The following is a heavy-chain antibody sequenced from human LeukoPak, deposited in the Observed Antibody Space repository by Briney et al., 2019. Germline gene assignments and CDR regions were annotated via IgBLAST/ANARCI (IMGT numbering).Heavy chain of an antibody. CDR2: IYYSGST. J-gene: IGHJ6*03. CDR1: GGSISSCTYS. Sequence: SETLSLTCSVSGGSISSCTYSWGWIRQPPGKGLEWIGSIYYSGSTYYNPSLKSRVTISVDTSKNQFSLKLSSVTAADTAVYYCARLSGYGLHYYYHMDVWGKGTTVTVSS. D-gene: IGHD5-12*01. V-gene: IGHV4-39*07. CDR3: ARLSGYGLHYYYHMDV.